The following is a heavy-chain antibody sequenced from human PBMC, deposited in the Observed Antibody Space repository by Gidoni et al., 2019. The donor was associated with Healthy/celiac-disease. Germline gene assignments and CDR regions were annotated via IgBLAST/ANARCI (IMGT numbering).Heavy chain of an antibody. CDR3: ARGGGPYYYYGMDV. CDR2: IYYSGST. V-gene: IGHV4-59*01. J-gene: IGHJ6*02. Sequence: QVQLQESGPGLVKPSETLSLPCTVSGGSISSYYWSWIRQPPGKGLEWIGYIYYSGSTNYNPSLKSRVTISVDTSKNQFSLKLSSVTAADTAVYYCARGGGPYYYYGMDVWGQGTTVTVSS. CDR1: GGSISSYY. D-gene: IGHD3-10*01.